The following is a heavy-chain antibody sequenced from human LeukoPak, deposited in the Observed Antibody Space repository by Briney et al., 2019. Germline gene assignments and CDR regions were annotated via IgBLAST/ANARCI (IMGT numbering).Heavy chain of an antibody. CDR1: GGSISSYY. CDR3: ARIRYCSGGSCS. Sequence: SETLSLTCTVSGGSISSYYWSWIRQPPGKGLEWIGEINHSGSTDYNPSLKSRVTISVDTSKNQFSLKLNSVTAADTAVYYCARIRYCSGGSCSWGQGTLVTVSS. D-gene: IGHD2-15*01. J-gene: IGHJ5*02. CDR2: INHSGST. V-gene: IGHV4-34*01.